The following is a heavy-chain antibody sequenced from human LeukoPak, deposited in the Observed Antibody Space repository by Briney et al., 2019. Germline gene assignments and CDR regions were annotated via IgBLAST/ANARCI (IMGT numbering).Heavy chain of an antibody. D-gene: IGHD7-27*01. J-gene: IGHJ4*02. V-gene: IGHV3-7*01. CDR3: ARDLHWGYYFDY. Sequence: GGSLRLSCAASGFTFSSYTMHWIRQAPGKGLEWVANIKQDGSEKYYVDSVKGRFTISRDNAKNSLYLQMNSLRAEDTAVYYCARDLHWGYYFDYWGQGTLVTVSS. CDR1: GFTFSSYT. CDR2: IKQDGSEK.